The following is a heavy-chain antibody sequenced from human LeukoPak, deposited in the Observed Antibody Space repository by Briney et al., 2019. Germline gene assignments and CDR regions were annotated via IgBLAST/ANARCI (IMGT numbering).Heavy chain of an antibody. CDR2: IYYSVST. Sequence: PSETPSLTCTVSGGSISSYYWSWIRQPPGKGLEWIGYIYYSVSTNYNPSLKSRVTISVDTSKNQFSLKLSSVTAADTAVYYCARQGTPVSYYYYGMDVWGQGTTVTVSS. CDR1: GGSISSYY. V-gene: IGHV4-59*08. CDR3: ARQGTPVSYYYYGMDV. J-gene: IGHJ6*02. D-gene: IGHD1-7*01.